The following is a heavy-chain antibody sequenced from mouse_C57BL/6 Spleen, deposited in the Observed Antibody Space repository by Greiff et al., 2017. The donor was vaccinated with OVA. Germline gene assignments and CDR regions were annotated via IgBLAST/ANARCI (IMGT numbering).Heavy chain of an antibody. CDR2: IHPNSGST. Sequence: QVQLQQSGAELVKPGASVKLSCKASGYTFTSYWMHWVKQRPGQGLEWIGMIHPNSGSTNYNEKFKSKATLTVDKSSSTAYMQLSSLTSEDSAVYYCARDYSNYEGFADWGQGTLVTVSA. D-gene: IGHD2-5*01. J-gene: IGHJ3*01. CDR1: GYTFTSYW. CDR3: ARDYSNYEGFAD. V-gene: IGHV1-64*01.